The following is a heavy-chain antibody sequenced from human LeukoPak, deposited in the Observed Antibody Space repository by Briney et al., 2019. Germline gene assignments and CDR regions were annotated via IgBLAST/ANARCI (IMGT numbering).Heavy chain of an antibody. J-gene: IGHJ3*01. Sequence: PGGSLRLSCAASGFTFSSYVMSWLRQAPEKGLEWVSSISGSGGSTYYADSVKGRSTISRDNSKNTLYLQMNSLRAEDTAVYYCGKGNGVWVGELIFGDAFDVWGQGTMVTVSS. D-gene: IGHD3-10*01. CDR3: GKGNGVWVGELIFGDAFDV. CDR1: GFTFSSYV. CDR2: ISGSGGST. V-gene: IGHV3-23*01.